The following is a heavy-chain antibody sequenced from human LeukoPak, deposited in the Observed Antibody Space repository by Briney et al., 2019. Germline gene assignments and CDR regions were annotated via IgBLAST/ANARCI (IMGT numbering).Heavy chain of an antibody. CDR3: AKDSVVEMAIYFDY. D-gene: IGHD5-24*01. Sequence: GGSLRLSCAASGFTFSSYAMHWVRQAPGKGLEWVAVISYDGSNKYYADSVKGRFTISRDNSKNTLYLQMNSLRAEDTAVYYCAKDSVVEMAIYFDYWGQGTLVTVSS. CDR2: ISYDGSNK. CDR1: GFTFSSYA. V-gene: IGHV3-30-3*01. J-gene: IGHJ4*02.